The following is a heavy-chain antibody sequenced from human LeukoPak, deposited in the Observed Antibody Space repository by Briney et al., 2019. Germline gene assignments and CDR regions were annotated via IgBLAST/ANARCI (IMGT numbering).Heavy chain of an antibody. CDR3: ARDEAHSYGRYVCG. V-gene: IGHV4-59*01. CDR1: GGSISTYY. Sequence: PSETLSLTCSVSGGSISTYYWNWIRQTPGKGLEWIGNISNERTDYNPSLKSRVTISVDTSNNQFSLKLTSVAAAETAFYYCARDEAHSYGRYVCGWGQGALVIVSS. J-gene: IGHJ4*02. CDR2: ISNERT. D-gene: IGHD5-18*01.